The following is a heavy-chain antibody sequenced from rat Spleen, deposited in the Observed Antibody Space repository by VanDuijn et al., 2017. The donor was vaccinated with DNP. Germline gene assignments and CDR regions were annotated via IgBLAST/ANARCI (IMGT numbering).Heavy chain of an antibody. D-gene: IGHD1-6*01. CDR1: GFTFSDYY. V-gene: IGHV5-20*01. J-gene: IGHJ2*01. CDR2: ISYDGVTT. CDR3: AREGYTSDYYYAFDY. Sequence: EVQLVESGGGLMQPGRSLKLSCAASGFTFSDYYMAWVRQAPTKGLEWVAYISYDGVTTYYPDSVKGRFTISRDNAKNTLFLQMDSLRSEDTATYYCAREGYTSDYYYAFDYWGQGVMVTVSS.